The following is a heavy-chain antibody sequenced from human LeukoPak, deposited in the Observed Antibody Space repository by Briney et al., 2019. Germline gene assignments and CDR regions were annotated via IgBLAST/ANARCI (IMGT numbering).Heavy chain of an antibody. V-gene: IGHV3-23*01. D-gene: IGHD6-6*01. CDR2: ISGSGGSA. CDR3: ARGGSSSSPVDY. CDR1: GFTFSSYA. J-gene: IGHJ4*02. Sequence: QTGGSLRLSCAASGFTFSSYAMSWVRQAPGKGLEWASAISGSGGSAYYADSVKGRFTISRDNSRNTLYLQMNSLRAEDTAVYYCARGGSSSSPVDYWGQGTLVTVSS.